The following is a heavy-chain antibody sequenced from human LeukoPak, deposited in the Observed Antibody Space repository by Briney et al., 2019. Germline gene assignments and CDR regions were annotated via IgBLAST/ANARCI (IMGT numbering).Heavy chain of an antibody. V-gene: IGHV1-2*02. D-gene: IGHD1-26*01. CDR3: VRDPSEVGAL. Sequence: ASVKVSCKASGGTFSSYAISWVRQAPGQGLEWMGWINPNNGGTNYAQKFQGRVTRTSDTSISTAYMELSRLRSDDTAVYYCVRDPSEVGALWGQGSLVTVSS. CDR1: GGTFSSYA. CDR2: INPNNGGT. J-gene: IGHJ4*02.